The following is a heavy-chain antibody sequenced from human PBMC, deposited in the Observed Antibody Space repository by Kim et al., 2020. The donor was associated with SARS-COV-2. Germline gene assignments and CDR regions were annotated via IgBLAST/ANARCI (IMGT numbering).Heavy chain of an antibody. Sequence: SETLSLTCTVSGGSISSSSYYWGWIHQPPGKGLEWIGSIYYSGSTYYNPSLKSRVTISVDTSKNQFSLKLSSVTAADTAVYYCARVPLRLGELSLYRVYFDYWGQGTLVTVSS. V-gene: IGHV4-39*07. CDR1: GGSISSSSYY. CDR3: ARVPLRLGELSLYRVYFDY. D-gene: IGHD3-16*02. J-gene: IGHJ4*02. CDR2: IYYSGST.